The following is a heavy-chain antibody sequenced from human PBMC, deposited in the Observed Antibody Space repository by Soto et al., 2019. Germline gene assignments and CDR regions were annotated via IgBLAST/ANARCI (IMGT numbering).Heavy chain of an antibody. J-gene: IGHJ4*02. CDR2: INAGNGNT. Sequence: QVQLVQSGAEEKKPGASVKVSCKASGYTFTSYAMHWVRQAPGQRLEWMGWINAGNGNTKYSQTFQGRFTITRDTSASTAYMEPSSLRSEDTAVYYCASSGSYWGIDYWGQGTLVTVSS. V-gene: IGHV1-3*05. D-gene: IGHD1-26*01. CDR3: ASSGSYWGIDY. CDR1: GYTFTSYA.